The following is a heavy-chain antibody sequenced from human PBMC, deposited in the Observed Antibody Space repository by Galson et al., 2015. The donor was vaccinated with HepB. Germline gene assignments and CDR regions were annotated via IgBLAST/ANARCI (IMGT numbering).Heavy chain of an antibody. CDR2: ISGTAGSA. CDR3: AKDRVIQLWYPAFDD. J-gene: IGHJ4*02. D-gene: IGHD5-18*01. V-gene: IGHV3-23*01. CDR1: GFTFSSYA. Sequence: LRLSCAASGFTFSSYAMSWVRQAPGKGLEWVSGISGTAGSASYADSVKGRFTISRDNSKSTLYLQMNSLRAEDTAVYYCAKDRVIQLWYPAFDDWGQGTLVTVSS.